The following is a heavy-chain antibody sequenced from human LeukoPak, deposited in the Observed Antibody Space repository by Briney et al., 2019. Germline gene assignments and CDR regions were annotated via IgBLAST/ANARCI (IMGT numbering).Heavy chain of an antibody. CDR3: ARPYGHDAFDI. V-gene: IGHV3-53*01. Sequence: PGGSLRLSCAASGFTFSDYAMHWVRLAPGKGLEWVSVIYSGGSTYYADSVKGRFTISRDNSKNTLYLQMNSLRAEDTAVYYCARPYGHDAFDIWGQGTMVTVSS. CDR1: GFTFSDYA. J-gene: IGHJ3*02. D-gene: IGHD4-17*01. CDR2: IYSGGST.